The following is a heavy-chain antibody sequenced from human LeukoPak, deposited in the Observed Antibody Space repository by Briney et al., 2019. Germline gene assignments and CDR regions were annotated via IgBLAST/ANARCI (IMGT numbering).Heavy chain of an antibody. CDR2: IYYSGST. D-gene: IGHD3-10*01. CDR3: ARDLYYGSGSLWPFDY. J-gene: IGHJ4*02. CDR1: GGSISSSSYY. V-gene: IGHV4-39*07. Sequence: PSETLSLTCTVSGGSISSSSYYWGWIRQPPGKGLEWIGSIYYSGSTYYNPSLKSRVTISVDTSKNQFSLKLSSVTAADTAVYYCARDLYYGSGSLWPFDYWGQGTLVTVSS.